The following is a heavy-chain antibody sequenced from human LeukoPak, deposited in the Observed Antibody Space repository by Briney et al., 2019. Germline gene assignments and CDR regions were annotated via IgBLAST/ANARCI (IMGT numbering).Heavy chain of an antibody. Sequence: GGSLRLSCAASGFTFSSYAMSWVRQAPGKGLEWVSAISGSGGSTYYADSVKGRFTISRDNSKNTLYLQINSLRAEDTAVYYCAKVGDYWFGHDYWGQGTLVTVSS. CDR2: ISGSGGST. CDR1: GFTFSSYA. J-gene: IGHJ4*02. D-gene: IGHD4-17*01. CDR3: AKVGDYWFGHDY. V-gene: IGHV3-23*01.